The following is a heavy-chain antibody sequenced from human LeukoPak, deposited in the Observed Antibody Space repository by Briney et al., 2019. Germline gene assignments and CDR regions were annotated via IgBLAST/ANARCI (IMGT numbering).Heavy chain of an antibody. D-gene: IGHD1-7*01. V-gene: IGHV1-18*01. J-gene: IGHJ6*02. CDR1: GYTFTSYG. Sequence: ASLKVSCKASGYTFTSYGITWVRQAPGQGLEWMGWISAYNGNTKYAQNLQGRVTMTTDTSTSAAYMELRSLRSDDTAVYYCARVYIPGTGPTYYYGMDVWGQGTTVTVSS. CDR3: ARVYIPGTGPTYYYGMDV. CDR2: ISAYNGNT.